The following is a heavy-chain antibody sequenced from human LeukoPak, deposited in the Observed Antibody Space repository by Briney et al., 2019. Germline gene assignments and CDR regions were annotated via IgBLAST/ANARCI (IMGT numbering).Heavy chain of an antibody. CDR1: GGTFSSYA. J-gene: IGHJ6*02. CDR3: ARAEPPAEDTVVVPRDYYYYYGMDV. CDR2: IIPIFGIA. V-gene: IGHV1-69*04. Sequence: SVKVSCKASGGTFSSYAISWVRQAPGQGLEWMGRIIPIFGIANYAQKFQGRVTITADKSTSTAYMELSSLRSEDTAVYYCARAEPPAEDTVVVPRDYYYYYGMDVWGQGTTVTVSS. D-gene: IGHD2-15*01.